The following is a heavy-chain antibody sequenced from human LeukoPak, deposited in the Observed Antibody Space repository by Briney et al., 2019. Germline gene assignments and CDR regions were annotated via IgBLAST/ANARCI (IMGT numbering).Heavy chain of an antibody. CDR3: ARRSDSGSYSY. V-gene: IGHV5-51*01. J-gene: IGHJ4*02. Sequence: GESLKISCKGSGYSFTSYWFGWVRQMPGKGLEWMGVIYPGDSDTKYSPSFQGQVTISADKTISTSYLQWSSLKASDTAMYYCARRSDSGSYSYWGQGTLVTVSS. CDR2: IYPGDSDT. D-gene: IGHD3-10*01. CDR1: GYSFTSYW.